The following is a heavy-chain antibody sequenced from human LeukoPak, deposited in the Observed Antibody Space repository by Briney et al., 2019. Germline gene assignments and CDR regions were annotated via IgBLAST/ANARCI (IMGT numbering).Heavy chain of an antibody. V-gene: IGHV4-38-2*01. CDR2: IYTSGST. CDR3: ARWDRGAFDI. CDR1: AYSISRGYY. J-gene: IGHJ3*02. Sequence: SETLSLTCAVSAYSISRGYYWGWIRQPAGKGLEWIGRIYTSGSTNYNPSLKSRVTISVDTSKNQFSLKLSSVTAADTAVYYCARWDRGAFDIWGQGTMVTVSS. D-gene: IGHD1-26*01.